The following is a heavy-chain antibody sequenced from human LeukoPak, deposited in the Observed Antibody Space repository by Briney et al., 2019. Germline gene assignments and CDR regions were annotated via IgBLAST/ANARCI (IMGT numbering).Heavy chain of an antibody. Sequence: GGSLRLSCAASGFTFSSYSMNWVRQAPGKGLEWVSSISSSSSYIYYADSVKGRFTISRDNAKNSLYLQMNSLRAEDTAVYYCARETVVPAAIGVWYYFYGMDVWGQGTTVTVSS. CDR1: GFTFSSYS. V-gene: IGHV3-21*01. J-gene: IGHJ6*02. D-gene: IGHD2-2*02. CDR2: ISSSSSYI. CDR3: ARETVVPAAIGVWYYFYGMDV.